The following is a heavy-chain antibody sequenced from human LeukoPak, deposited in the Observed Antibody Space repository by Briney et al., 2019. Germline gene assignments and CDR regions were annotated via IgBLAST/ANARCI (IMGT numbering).Heavy chain of an antibody. CDR3: AKVYYYDSSGYLPYYFDY. V-gene: IGHV3-23*01. CDR1: GFTFSSYA. Sequence: PGGSLGLSCAASGFTFSSYAMSWVRQAPGKGLEWVSAISGSGGSTYYADSVKGRFTISRDNSKNTLYLQMNSLRAEDTAVYYCAKVYYYDSSGYLPYYFDYWGQGTLVTVSS. D-gene: IGHD3-22*01. CDR2: ISGSGGST. J-gene: IGHJ4*02.